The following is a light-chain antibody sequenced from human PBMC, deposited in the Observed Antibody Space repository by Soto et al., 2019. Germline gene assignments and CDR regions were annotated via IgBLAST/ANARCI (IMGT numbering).Light chain of an antibody. CDR2: GAS. CDR3: QQYGSSPQT. J-gene: IGKJ1*01. V-gene: IGKV3-20*01. Sequence: EIVLTQSPGTLSLSPVERATLSCMASQSVSSNYLAWYQQKPGQAPRLLIYGASSRATGIPDRFSGSGSGTDFTLTISRLEPEDFAVYYCQQYGSSPQTFGQGTKVDIK. CDR1: QSVSSNY.